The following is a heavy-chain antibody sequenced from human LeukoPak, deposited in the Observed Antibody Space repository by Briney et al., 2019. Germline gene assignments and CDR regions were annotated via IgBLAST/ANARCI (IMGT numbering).Heavy chain of an antibody. CDR1: GGSISSSSYY. V-gene: IGHV4-39*01. D-gene: IGHD3-10*01. J-gene: IGHJ4*02. Sequence: PSETLSLTCTVSGGSISSSSYYWGWLPRPPGTGLEWVGSLYYSGSTYYNPSPKSRVTISVDTSKNQFSLKLSSVTAADTAVYYCARHSPGVYYFDYWGQGTLVTVSS. CDR2: LYYSGST. CDR3: ARHSPGVYYFDY.